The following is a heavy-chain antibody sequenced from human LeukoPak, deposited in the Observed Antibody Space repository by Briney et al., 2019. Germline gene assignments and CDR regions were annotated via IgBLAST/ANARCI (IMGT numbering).Heavy chain of an antibody. D-gene: IGHD5-18*01. CDR3: ARARRGSSYGYGHFDY. CDR2: ISAYNGNT. Sequence: SVKVSCKASGYTFTSYGISWVRQAPGQGLEWMGCISAYNGNTNYAQKLQGRVTMTRDTSTSTAYMELRSLRSDDTAVYYCARARRGSSYGYGHFDYWGQGTLVTVSS. CDR1: GYTFTSYG. J-gene: IGHJ4*02. V-gene: IGHV1-18*01.